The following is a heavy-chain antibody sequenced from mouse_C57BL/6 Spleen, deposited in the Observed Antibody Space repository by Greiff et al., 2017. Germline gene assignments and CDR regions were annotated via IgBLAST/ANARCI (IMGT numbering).Heavy chain of an antibody. D-gene: IGHD2-3*01. V-gene: IGHV1-15*01. CDR3: TRFRLLQAMDY. J-gene: IGHJ4*01. Sequence: VQLQESGAELVRPGASVTLSCKASGYTFTDYEMHWVKQTPVHGLEWIGAIDPETGGTAYNQKFKGKAILTADKSSSTAYMERRSLTSEDSAVYYCTRFRLLQAMDYWGQGTSVTVSS. CDR2: IDPETGGT. CDR1: GYTFTDYE.